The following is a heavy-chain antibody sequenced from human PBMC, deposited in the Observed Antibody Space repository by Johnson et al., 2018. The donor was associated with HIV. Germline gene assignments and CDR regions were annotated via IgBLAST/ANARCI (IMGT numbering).Heavy chain of an antibody. Sequence: QMQLVESGGGVVQPGRSLRLSCAASGFTFSSYAMHWVRQAPGKGLEWVAVISYDGSNKYYADSVKGRFTISRDNSKNTLYLQMNSLRAEDTAVYYCARDGGYSYGDAFDIWGHGTVLHVSS. CDR2: ISYDGSNK. CDR3: ARDGGYSYGDAFDI. V-gene: IGHV3-30-3*01. D-gene: IGHD5-18*01. J-gene: IGHJ3*02. CDR1: GFTFSSYA.